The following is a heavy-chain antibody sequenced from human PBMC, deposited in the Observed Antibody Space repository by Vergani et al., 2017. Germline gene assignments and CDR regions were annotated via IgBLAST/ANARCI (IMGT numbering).Heavy chain of an antibody. CDR1: GGSISSYY. CDR2: IYYSGST. V-gene: IGHV4-59*01. CDR3: ARVYVAAAGGRWDYYYYYMDV. D-gene: IGHD6-13*01. Sequence: QAQLQQWGAGLLKPSETLSLTCTVSGGSISSYYWSWIRQPPGKGLEWIGYIYYSGSTNYNPSLKSRVTISVDTSKNQFSLKLSSVTAADTAVYYCARVYVAAAGGRWDYYYYYMDVWGKGTTVTVSS. J-gene: IGHJ6*03.